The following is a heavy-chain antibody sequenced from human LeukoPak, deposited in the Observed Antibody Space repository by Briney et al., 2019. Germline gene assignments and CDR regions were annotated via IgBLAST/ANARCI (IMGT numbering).Heavy chain of an antibody. CDR2: ISSSSRNI. CDR1: GFTFSSYE. V-gene: IGHV3-48*03. J-gene: IGHJ6*04. CDR3: AELGITMIGGV. Sequence: PGGSLRLSCSASGFTFSSYEMNWVRQAPGKGLEWVSYISSSSRNIYYADSVKGRFTISRENAKNSLYVQMNSLRAGDTAVYYCAELGITMIGGVWGKGATVTISS. D-gene: IGHD3-10*02.